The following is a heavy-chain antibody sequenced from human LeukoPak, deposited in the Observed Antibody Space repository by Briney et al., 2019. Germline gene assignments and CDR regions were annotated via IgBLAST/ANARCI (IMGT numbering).Heavy chain of an antibody. CDR2: INHSGST. V-gene: IGHV4-34*01. D-gene: IGHD3-10*01. CDR3: ARVKYYYGSGSYYPSWYYYYMDV. CDR1: GGSFSGYY. Sequence: SETLSLTCAVYGGSFSGYYWSWIRQPPGKGLEWIGEINHSGSTNYNPSLKSRVTISVDTSKNQFSLKLSSVTAADTAVYYCARVKYYYGSGSYYPSWYYYYMDVWGKGTTVTVSS. J-gene: IGHJ6*03.